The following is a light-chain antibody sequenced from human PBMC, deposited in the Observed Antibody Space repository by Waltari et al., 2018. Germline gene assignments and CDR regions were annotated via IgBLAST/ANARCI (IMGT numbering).Light chain of an antibody. V-gene: IGLV2-14*01. CDR3: SSYTSSSTVV. J-gene: IGLJ2*01. CDR2: DVS. CDR1: SSDVGGYHL. Sequence: QSALTQPASVSGSPGQPITISCPGTSSDVGGYHLSSWYQQHPGKAPKLMIYDVSKRPSGVSNRFSGSKSGNTASLTISGLQAEDEADYYCSSYTSSSTVVFGGGTKLTVL.